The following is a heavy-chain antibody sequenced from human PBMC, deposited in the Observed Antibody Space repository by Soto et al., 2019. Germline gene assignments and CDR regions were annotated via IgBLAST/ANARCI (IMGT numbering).Heavy chain of an antibody. J-gene: IGHJ6*02. Sequence: ASVKVSCKASGYTFTSYDINWVRQATGQGLEWMGWMNPNSGNTGYAQKFQGRVTMTRNTSISTAYMELSSLRSEDTAVYYCASVGPLEGLDCSSTSCYYYYGMDVWGQGTTVTVSS. CDR2: MNPNSGNT. D-gene: IGHD2-2*01. V-gene: IGHV1-8*01. CDR1: GYTFTSYD. CDR3: ASVGPLEGLDCSSTSCYYYYGMDV.